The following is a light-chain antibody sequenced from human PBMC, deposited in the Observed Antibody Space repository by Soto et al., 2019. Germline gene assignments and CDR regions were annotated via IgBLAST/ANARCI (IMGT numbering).Light chain of an antibody. CDR2: DSS. CDR3: QQRKNWPPTT. CDR1: QNVDKF. V-gene: IGKV3-11*01. Sequence: EIELTQSPATLSLSPGETATLSCRASQNVDKFLAWYQQRPGQPPRLLIFDSSNRATGVPVRFSGSGSGTVFTLTLCSLETEDSEVSYCQQRKNWPPTTFGQGTRLE. J-gene: IGKJ5*01.